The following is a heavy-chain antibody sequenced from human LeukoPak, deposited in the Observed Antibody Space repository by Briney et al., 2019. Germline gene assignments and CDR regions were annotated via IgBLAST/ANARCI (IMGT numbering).Heavy chain of an antibody. D-gene: IGHD3-22*01. CDR3: ARDPQTYYYDSSGYPLAFDI. Sequence: PSETLSLTCTVSGDSIGSYYWSWIRQPAGKGLEWIGRIHPSGSTNYNPSLKSRVTLSVDTSKNQFSLKLSSVTAADTAVYYCARDPQTYYYDSSGYPLAFDIWGQGTMVTVSS. J-gene: IGHJ3*02. V-gene: IGHV4-4*07. CDR2: IHPSGST. CDR1: GDSIGSYY.